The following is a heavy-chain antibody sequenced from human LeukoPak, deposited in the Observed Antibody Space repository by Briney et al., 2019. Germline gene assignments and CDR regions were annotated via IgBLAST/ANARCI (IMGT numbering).Heavy chain of an antibody. CDR2: IYYSGRT. D-gene: IGHD3-10*01. J-gene: IGHJ4*02. CDR1: GDSISNSNYY. CDR3: ARTCHGSGSYYGR. V-gene: IGHV4-39*07. Sequence: SETLSLTCTVSGDSISNSNYYWAWIRQPPGKGLEWIGYIYYSGRTYYNPSLKSRLTISIDTSKNQFSLNLKSVTAADTAVYYCARTCHGSGSYYGRWGQGTLVTVSS.